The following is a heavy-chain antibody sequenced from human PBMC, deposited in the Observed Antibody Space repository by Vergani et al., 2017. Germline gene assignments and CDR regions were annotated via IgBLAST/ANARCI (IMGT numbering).Heavy chain of an antibody. J-gene: IGHJ3*02. Sequence: QVQLQESGPGLVKPSQTLSLNCTVSGGSISSGSYYWSWIRQPAGKGLEWIGRIYTSGSTNYNPSLKSRVTMSVDTSKNPFSLKLSSVTAADTAVYYCARDGSVPDSSSWYAFDIWGQGTMVTVSS. CDR1: GGSISSGSYY. CDR3: ARDGSVPDSSSWYAFDI. D-gene: IGHD6-13*01. V-gene: IGHV4-61*02. CDR2: IYTSGST.